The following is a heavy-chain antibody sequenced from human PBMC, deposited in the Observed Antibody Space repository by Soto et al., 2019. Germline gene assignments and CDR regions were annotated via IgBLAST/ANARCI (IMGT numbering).Heavy chain of an antibody. CDR1: GGTFSSYA. CDR2: IIPIFGTA. Sequence: QVQLVQSGAEVKKPGSSVKVSCKASGGTFSSYAISWVRQAPGQGLEWMGGIIPIFGTANYAQKFQGRVTITADESTSTAYMELSSLRSEDTAVYYCARMVVTATAGYYYYGMDVWCQGTTVTVSS. CDR3: ARMVVTATAGYYYYGMDV. D-gene: IGHD2-21*02. V-gene: IGHV1-69*01. J-gene: IGHJ6*02.